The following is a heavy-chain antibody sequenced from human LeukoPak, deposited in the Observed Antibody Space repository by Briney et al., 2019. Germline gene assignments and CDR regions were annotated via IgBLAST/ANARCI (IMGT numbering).Heavy chain of an antibody. CDR1: GFTFSSYA. CDR3: AKSIAAAGDFDY. J-gene: IGHJ4*02. D-gene: IGHD6-13*01. V-gene: IGHV3-23*01. Sequence: GGSLRLSCAASGFTFSSYAMSWVRQAPGKGLEWVSAISGSGGSTYYADSVKGRFTISRDNSKNTLYLQMNSLRAEDTAVFYCAKSIAAAGDFDYWGQGTLVTVSS. CDR2: ISGSGGST.